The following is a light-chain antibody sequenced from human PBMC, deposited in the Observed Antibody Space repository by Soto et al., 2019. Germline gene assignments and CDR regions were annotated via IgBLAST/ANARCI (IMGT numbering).Light chain of an antibody. CDR2: GAS. J-gene: IGKJ1*01. CDR3: QQSYSVPLT. CDR1: QSVDIN. V-gene: IGKV1-39*01. Sequence: GDRVVFTCRASQSVDINLNWYQQKPGKAPNLLXYGASSLQSGVPSRFSGSGYGTDSTLTISSLQPEDFATYYCQQSYSVPLTFGQGTKVDI.